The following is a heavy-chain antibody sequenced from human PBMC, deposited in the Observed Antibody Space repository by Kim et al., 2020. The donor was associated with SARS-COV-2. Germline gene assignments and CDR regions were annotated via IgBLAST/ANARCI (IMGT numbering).Heavy chain of an antibody. CDR1: GFTVSSNY. J-gene: IGHJ6*02. Sequence: GGSLRLSCAASGFTVSSNYMSWVRQAPGKGLEWVSVISSGGSTIYADAAKGRFITITNNTNDTPYLQQMSLLAADTAAYYYATERHNGDLDVSGHGAT. CDR3: ATERHNGDLDV. V-gene: IGHV3-53*01. CDR2: ISSGGST. D-gene: IGHD1-1*01.